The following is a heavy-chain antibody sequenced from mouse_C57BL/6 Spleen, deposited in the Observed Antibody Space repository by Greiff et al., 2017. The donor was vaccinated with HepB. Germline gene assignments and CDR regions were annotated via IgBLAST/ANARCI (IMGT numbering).Heavy chain of an antibody. D-gene: IGHD1-1*01. J-gene: IGHJ1*03. CDR3: ARAITTTGYFDV. Sequence: EVKLMESGGGLVKPGGSLKLSCAASGFTFSSYAMSWVRQTPEKRLEWVATISDGGSYTYYPDNVKGRFTISRDNAKNNLYLQMSHLKSEDTAMYYCARAITTTGYFDVWGTGTTVTVSS. CDR2: ISDGGSYT. CDR1: GFTFSSYA. V-gene: IGHV5-4*03.